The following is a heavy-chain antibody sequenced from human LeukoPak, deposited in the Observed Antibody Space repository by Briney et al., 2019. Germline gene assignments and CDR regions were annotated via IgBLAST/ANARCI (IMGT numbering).Heavy chain of an antibody. V-gene: IGHV3-74*01. D-gene: IGHD3-10*01. CDR3: ARGGSGSDFYY. J-gene: IGHJ4*02. CDR1: GFTFSSHW. Sequence: GGSLRLSCAASGFTFSSHWMHWVRQAPGKGLVWVSRIKGDGSSTSYADSVKGRLTISRDNAKNTVYLQMNSLRGEDTAVYYCARGGSGSDFYYWGQGTLVTVSS. CDR2: IKGDGSST.